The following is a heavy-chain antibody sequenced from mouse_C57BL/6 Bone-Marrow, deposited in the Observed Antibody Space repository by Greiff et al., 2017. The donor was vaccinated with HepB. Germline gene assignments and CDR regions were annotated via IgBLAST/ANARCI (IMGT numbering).Heavy chain of an antibody. CDR1: GFTFSDYG. J-gene: IGHJ1*03. Sequence: EVQLVESGGGLVKPGGSLKLSCAASGFTFSDYGMHWVRQAPEKGLEWVAYISSGSSTIYYADTVKGRFTISRDNAKNTLFLQMTSLRSEDTAMYYCARPITTVLYWYFDVWGTGTTVTVAS. CDR3: ARPITTVLYWYFDV. D-gene: IGHD1-1*01. V-gene: IGHV5-17*01. CDR2: ISSGSSTI.